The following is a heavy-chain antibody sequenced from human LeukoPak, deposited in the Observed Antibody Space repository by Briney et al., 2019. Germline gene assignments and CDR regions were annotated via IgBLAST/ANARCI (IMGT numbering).Heavy chain of an antibody. J-gene: IGHJ5*02. D-gene: IGHD4/OR15-4a*01. CDR3: AKGGLLFDP. Sequence: GALRLSCAASGFTLRSYGIHWVRQASGQGVEWVAVISYDGSNKYYADSVKGRFTISRDNSKNTLYLQMNSLRAEDTAVYYCAKGGLLFDPWGQGTLVTVSS. V-gene: IGHV3-30*18. CDR2: ISYDGSNK. CDR1: GFTLRSYG.